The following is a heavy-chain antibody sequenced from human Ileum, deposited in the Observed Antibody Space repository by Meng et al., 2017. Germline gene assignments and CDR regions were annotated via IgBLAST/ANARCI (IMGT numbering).Heavy chain of an antibody. D-gene: IGHD3-10*01. CDR2: ISGSGSKT. V-gene: IGHV3-23*01. Sequence: GESLKISCAGSGFTFSSYGMTWARQVPGKGLEWVAGISGSGSKTHYAESVEGRFTISRDNSKNTLYLQMNSLRVDDTAVYYCAKAFWGTGTHYHPCDFWGQGTLVTVSS. CDR1: GFTFSSYG. CDR3: AKAFWGTGTHYHPCDF. J-gene: IGHJ4*02.